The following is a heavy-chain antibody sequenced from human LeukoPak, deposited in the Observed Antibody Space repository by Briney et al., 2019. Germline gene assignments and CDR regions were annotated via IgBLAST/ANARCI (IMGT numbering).Heavy chain of an antibody. Sequence: GGSLRLSCEASGFTFSAYAMTWVRQAPGKGLEWVSAIRDSGDIAYDADSVKGRFTISRDNAKNSLYLQMNSLRDEDTAVYYCASAGSGLYWGQGTLVTVSS. CDR3: ASAGSGLY. CDR1: GFTFSAYA. D-gene: IGHD6-19*01. CDR2: IRDSGDIA. V-gene: IGHV3-23*01. J-gene: IGHJ4*02.